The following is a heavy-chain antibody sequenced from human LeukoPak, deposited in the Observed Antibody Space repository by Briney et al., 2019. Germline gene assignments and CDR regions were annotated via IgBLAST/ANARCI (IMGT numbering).Heavy chain of an antibody. CDR2: IYPGDSDN. J-gene: IGHJ5*02. V-gene: IGHV5-51*01. D-gene: IGHD3-10*01. CDR3: ARLMVRGVGDWFDP. CDR1: GYSFTSYW. Sequence: GESLKISCKGSGYSFTSYWIGWVRQMPGKGLEWMGIIYPGDSDNRYSPSFQGQVTISAAKSISTAYLQWTSLKAWDTASNYCARLMVRGVGDWFDPWGEGTLVTVSS.